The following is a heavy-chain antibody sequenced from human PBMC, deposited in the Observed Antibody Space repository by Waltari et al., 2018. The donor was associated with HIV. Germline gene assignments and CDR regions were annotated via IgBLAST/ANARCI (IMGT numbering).Heavy chain of an antibody. Sequence: VQLVASGGGVVPPGRSLSSSGAASGFTFTRFAIHWVRQAPGKGLEWVAFISYDGRNKYYADSVKGRFTISRDNSKNTLYLQMNSLRAEDTAVYYCARPMNYGDYPYYFDYWGQGTLVTVSS. CDR2: ISYDGRNK. D-gene: IGHD4-17*01. CDR1: GFTFTRFA. CDR3: ARPMNYGDYPYYFDY. V-gene: IGHV3-30*01. J-gene: IGHJ4*02.